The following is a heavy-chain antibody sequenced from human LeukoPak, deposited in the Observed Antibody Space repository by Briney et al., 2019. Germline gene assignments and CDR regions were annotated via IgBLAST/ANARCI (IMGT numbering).Heavy chain of an antibody. CDR3: ASEWFLDAFDI. CDR2: IYSGGST. CDR1: GFTVSSNY. Sequence: GGSLRVSCAASGFTVSSNYMSWVRQAPGKGLEWVSVIYSGGSTYYADSVKGRFTISRDNSKNTLYLQMNSLRAEDTAVYYCASEWFLDAFDIWGQGTMVTVSS. J-gene: IGHJ3*02. V-gene: IGHV3-66*01. D-gene: IGHD3-10*01.